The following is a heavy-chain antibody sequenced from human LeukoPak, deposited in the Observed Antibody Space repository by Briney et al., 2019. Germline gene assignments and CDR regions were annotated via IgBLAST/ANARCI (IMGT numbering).Heavy chain of an antibody. CDR2: ISSSSSYI. Sequence: GGSLRLSCAASGFTFSSYSMNWVRQAPGKGLEWVSSISSSSSYIYYADSVKGRFTISRDNAMNSLYLQMNSLRAEDTAVYYCARDLPSIAARFGLFDYWGQGTLVTVSS. V-gene: IGHV3-21*01. CDR1: GFTFSSYS. J-gene: IGHJ4*02. D-gene: IGHD6-6*01. CDR3: ARDLPSIAARFGLFDY.